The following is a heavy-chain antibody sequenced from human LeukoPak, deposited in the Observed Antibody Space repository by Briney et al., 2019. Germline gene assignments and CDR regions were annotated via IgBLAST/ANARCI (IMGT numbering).Heavy chain of an antibody. J-gene: IGHJ4*02. Sequence: PSEPRSLTCTVAGDSLSSYYWSWIRQPQGKGLEWIGYIYSSGSTNYNTSLKSRVTISVDTSENQFSLKLSSVTAADTAVYYCARLQPAVRLFDYWGQGTLVTVSS. D-gene: IGHD3-10*01. CDR3: ARLQPAVRLFDY. CDR2: IYSSGST. V-gene: IGHV4-59*08. CDR1: GDSLSSYY.